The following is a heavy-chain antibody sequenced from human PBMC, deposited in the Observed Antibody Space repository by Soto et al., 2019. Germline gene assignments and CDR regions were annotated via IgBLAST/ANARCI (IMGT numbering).Heavy chain of an antibody. CDR2: IYYRGST. CDR3: ARDSIPSPRRIEASGGEGFYYYYGMDV. Sequence: QVQLQESGPGLVKPSETLSLTCTVSGGSISSYYWSWIRQPPGKGLEWIGYIYYRGSTNYNPSLKSRVTKPVDTSKNQFALTLSPVTAADTAVYYCARDSIPSPRRIEASGGEGFYYYYGMDVWGQGTTVTVSS. V-gene: IGHV4-59*01. D-gene: IGHD6-13*01. J-gene: IGHJ6*02. CDR1: GGSISSYY.